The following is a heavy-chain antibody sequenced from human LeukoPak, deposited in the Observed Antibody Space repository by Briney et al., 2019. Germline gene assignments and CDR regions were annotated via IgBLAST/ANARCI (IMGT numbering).Heavy chain of an antibody. CDR3: ARVRGSSGSYEYYHYMDV. Sequence: SETLSLTRTVSGGSISYFYWSWIRQPAGKGLEWIGRICTSGSTNYNPSLKSRVTMSVDTSKKQFSLKLSSVTAADTAVYYCARVRGSSGSYEYYHYMDVWGKGTTVTISS. D-gene: IGHD1-26*01. CDR2: ICTSGST. CDR1: GGSISYFY. V-gene: IGHV4-4*07. J-gene: IGHJ6*03.